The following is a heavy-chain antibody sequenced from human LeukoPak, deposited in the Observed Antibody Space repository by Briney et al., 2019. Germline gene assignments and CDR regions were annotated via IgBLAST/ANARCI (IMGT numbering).Heavy chain of an antibody. CDR1: GFTFSSYA. V-gene: IGHV3-23*01. D-gene: IGHD2-2*01. CDR2: ISGSGGST. Sequence: PGGSLRLSCAASGFTFSSYAMSWVRQAPGRGLEWVSAISGSGGSTYYADSVKGRFTISRDNSKNTLYLQMNSLRAEDTAVYYCAKAQYQLPHGNAFDIWGQGTMVTVSS. CDR3: AKAQYQLPHGNAFDI. J-gene: IGHJ3*02.